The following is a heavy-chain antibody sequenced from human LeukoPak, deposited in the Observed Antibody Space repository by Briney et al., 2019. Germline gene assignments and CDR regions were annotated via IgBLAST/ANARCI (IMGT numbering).Heavy chain of an antibody. Sequence: GASVKVSCKASGYTFTGYYMHWVRQAPGQGLEWMGRINPNSGGTNYAQKFQGRVTMNRDTSISTAYMELSRLRSDDAAVYYCARGGNYGDSAEYFQHWGQGTLVTVSS. CDR2: INPNSGGT. J-gene: IGHJ1*01. V-gene: IGHV1-2*06. D-gene: IGHD4-17*01. CDR3: ARGGNYGDSAEYFQH. CDR1: GYTFTGYY.